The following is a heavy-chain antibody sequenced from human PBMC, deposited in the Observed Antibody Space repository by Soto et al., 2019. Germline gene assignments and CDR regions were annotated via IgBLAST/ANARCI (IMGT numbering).Heavy chain of an antibody. CDR1: GFTFSSYA. D-gene: IGHD3-22*01. V-gene: IGHV3-23*01. Sequence: GGSLRLSCAASGFTFSSYAMSWVRQAPGKGLEWVSAISGSGGSTYYADSVKGRFTISRDNSKNTLYLQMNSLRAEDTAVYYCAKDPLYDSSGYDDYWGQGTLVTVSS. J-gene: IGHJ4*02. CDR2: ISGSGGST. CDR3: AKDPLYDSSGYDDY.